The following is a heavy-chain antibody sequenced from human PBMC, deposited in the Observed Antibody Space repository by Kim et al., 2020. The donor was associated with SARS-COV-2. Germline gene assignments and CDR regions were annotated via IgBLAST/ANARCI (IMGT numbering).Heavy chain of an antibody. V-gene: IGHV4-59*08. J-gene: IGHJ4*02. Sequence: SETLSLTCTVSGGSISSYYWSWIRQPPGKGLEWIGYIYYSGSTNYNPSLKSRVTISVDTSKNQFSLKLSSVTAADTAVYYCARQGSSWYWILDYWGQGTLVTVSS. CDR1: GGSISSYY. D-gene: IGHD6-13*01. CDR3: ARQGSSWYWILDY. CDR2: IYYSGST.